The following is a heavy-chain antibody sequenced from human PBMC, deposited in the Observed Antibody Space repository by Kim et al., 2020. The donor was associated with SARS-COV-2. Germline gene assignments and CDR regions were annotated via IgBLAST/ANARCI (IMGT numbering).Heavy chain of an antibody. D-gene: IGHD3-16*02. V-gene: IGHV5-10-1*01. CDR1: GYSFTSYW. CDR2: FDPIDSYT. CDR3: ARSGGELSLCMAV. Sequence: GESLKISCKGSGYSFTSYWISLVRQMPGRGLEWMGRFDPIDSYTNCSPSLQGHVTIPADKSISTAYLQWSSLKASDTAMYYCARSGGELSLCMAVWGQGTTVTLSS. J-gene: IGHJ6*02.